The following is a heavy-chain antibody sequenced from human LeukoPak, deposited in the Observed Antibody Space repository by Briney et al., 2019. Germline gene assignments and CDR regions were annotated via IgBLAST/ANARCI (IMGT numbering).Heavy chain of an antibody. CDR3: ARRGAYCGGDCFGGAFDP. CDR2: IYPGDSDT. J-gene: IGHJ5*02. Sequence: GESLKISCKGSGYSFTSYWIGWVRQMPGKGLEWMGIIYPGDSDTRYSPSFQGQVTISADKSISTAYLQWSSLKASDTAMYYCARRGAYCGGDCFGGAFDPWGQGTLVTVSS. CDR1: GYSFTSYW. D-gene: IGHD2-21*02. V-gene: IGHV5-51*01.